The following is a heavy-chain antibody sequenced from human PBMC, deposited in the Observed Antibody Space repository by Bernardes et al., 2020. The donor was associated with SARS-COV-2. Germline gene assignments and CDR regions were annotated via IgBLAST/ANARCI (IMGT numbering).Heavy chain of an antibody. V-gene: IGHV3-74*01. CDR2: INSDGSST. CDR3: ARDRDKDDFWSGYSPYNWFDP. J-gene: IGHJ5*02. D-gene: IGHD3-3*01. CDR1: GFTFSNYA. Sequence: GGSLRLSCAASGFTFSNYAMNWVRQAPGKGLVWVSRINSDGSSTSYADSVKGRFTISRDNAKNTLYLQMNSLRAEDTAVYYCARDRDKDDFWSGYSPYNWFDPWGQGTLVTVSS.